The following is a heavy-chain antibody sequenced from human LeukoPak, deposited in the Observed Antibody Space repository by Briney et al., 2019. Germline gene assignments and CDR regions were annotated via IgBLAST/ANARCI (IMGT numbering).Heavy chain of an antibody. CDR2: INHSGST. V-gene: IGHV4-34*01. Sequence: PSETLSLTCGVYGGSFSGYYWSWIRQPPEINHSGSTNYNPSLKSRVTISVDTSKNQFSLKLSSVTAADTAVYYCARGPPSIVVVVAALALDPWGQGTLVTVSS. CDR3: ARGPPSIVVVVAALALDP. J-gene: IGHJ5*02. D-gene: IGHD2-15*01. CDR1: GGSFSGYY.